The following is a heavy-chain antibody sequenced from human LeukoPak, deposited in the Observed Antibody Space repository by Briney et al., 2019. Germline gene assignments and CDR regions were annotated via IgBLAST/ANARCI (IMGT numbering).Heavy chain of an antibody. D-gene: IGHD3-22*01. CDR1: GYTFTGYY. Sequence: ASVKVSCKASGYTFTGYYMHWVRQAPGQGLEWMGWISAYNGNTNYAQKLQGRVTMTTDTSTSTAYMELRSLRSDDTALYYCARWLRGYNDWFDPWGQGTLVTVSS. CDR3: ARWLRGYNDWFDP. J-gene: IGHJ5*02. V-gene: IGHV1-18*04. CDR2: ISAYNGNT.